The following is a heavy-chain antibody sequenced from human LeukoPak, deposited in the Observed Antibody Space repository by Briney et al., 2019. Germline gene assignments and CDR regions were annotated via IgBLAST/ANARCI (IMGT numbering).Heavy chain of an antibody. CDR3: ARERRVWSGYFLDY. V-gene: IGHV4-39*07. Sequence: SETLSLTCSVSGGSISSSSYYWGWIRQPPGKGLEWFESIYYSGNTYYNPTLKSRVTISVDTSKNQFSLKLSAVTAADTAVYYCARERRVWSGYFLDYWGQRTLVTVSS. D-gene: IGHD3-3*01. CDR2: IYYSGNT. J-gene: IGHJ4*02. CDR1: GGSISSSSYY.